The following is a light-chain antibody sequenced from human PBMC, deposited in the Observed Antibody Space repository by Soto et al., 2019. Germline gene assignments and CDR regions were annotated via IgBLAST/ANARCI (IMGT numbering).Light chain of an antibody. J-gene: IGLJ1*01. V-gene: IGLV2-8*01. CDR3: SSYEGTNNRNRFV. CDR2: EVF. CDR1: SSDVGGYNF. Sequence: QSALTQPPSASGSPGQSVTISCTGTSSDVGGYNFVSWYQQHPGKAPKLIIYEVFKRPSGVPDRFSGSKSGNTASLTVSGLQAEDEADYYCSSYEGTNNRNRFVFGTGTKLTVL.